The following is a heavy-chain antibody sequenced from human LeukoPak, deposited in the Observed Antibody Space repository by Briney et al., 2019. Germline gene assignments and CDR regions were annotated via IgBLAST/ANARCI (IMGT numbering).Heavy chain of an antibody. CDR1: GLIFSNYW. CDR3: XXXSLSDPSGHYYYMDV. V-gene: IGHV3-7*01. D-gene: IGHD3-3*01. CDR2: IDQGGLEK. J-gene: IGHJ6*03. Sequence: GGSLRLSCAGSGLIFSNYWMNWVRQAPGKGLEWVANIDQGGLEKHFGDSVKARFTISRDNSQNTVWLQLNNLTIEDTALYYXXXXSLSDPSGHYYYMDVWGKGTTVTVSS.